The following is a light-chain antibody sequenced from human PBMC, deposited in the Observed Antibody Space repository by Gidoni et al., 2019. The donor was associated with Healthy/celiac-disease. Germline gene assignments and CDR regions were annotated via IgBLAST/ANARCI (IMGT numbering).Light chain of an antibody. CDR1: QDISNY. J-gene: IGKJ2*01. CDR2: DAS. CDR3: QQYDNLPMYT. Sequence: DIQITQSPSSLSASLGDRVTITCQASQDISNYLNWYQQKPGKAPKLLIYDASNLETGVPSRFSGSGSGTDFTFTISSLQPEDIATYYCQQYDNLPMYTFGQGTKLEIK. V-gene: IGKV1-33*01.